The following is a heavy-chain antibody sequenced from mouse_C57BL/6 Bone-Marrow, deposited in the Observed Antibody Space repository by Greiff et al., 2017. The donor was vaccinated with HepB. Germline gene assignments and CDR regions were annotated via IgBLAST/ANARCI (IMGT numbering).Heavy chain of an antibody. CDR1: GYTFTSYW. V-gene: IGHV1-50*01. CDR2: IDPSDSYT. Sequence: VQLQQPGAELVKPGASVKLSCKASGYTFTSYWMQWVKQRPGQGLEWIGEIDPSDSYTNYNQKFKGKATLTVDTSSSTAYMQLSSLTSEDSAVYYCARAVVPDYWGQGTTRTVSS. D-gene: IGHD1-1*01. J-gene: IGHJ2*01. CDR3: ARAVVPDY.